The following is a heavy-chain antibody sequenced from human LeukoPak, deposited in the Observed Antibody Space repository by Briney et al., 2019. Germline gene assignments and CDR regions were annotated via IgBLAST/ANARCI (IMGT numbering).Heavy chain of an antibody. V-gene: IGHV3-23*01. CDR1: GFTLSTYA. D-gene: IGHD6-19*01. CDR2: TSSSDAGT. CDR3: AKVNEQWRYYYYMGV. J-gene: IGHJ6*03. Sequence: PGGSLRLSCAASGFTLSTYAMSWVRQTPGKGLEWVAATSSSDAGTYHADSVKGRFTISRDNSKNTLFLQMISLGAEDTAVYYCAKVNEQWRYYYYMGVWGKGTTVTVSS.